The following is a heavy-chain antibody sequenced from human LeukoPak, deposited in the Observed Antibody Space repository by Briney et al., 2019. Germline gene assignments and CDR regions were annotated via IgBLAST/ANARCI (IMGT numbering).Heavy chain of an antibody. J-gene: IGHJ4*02. CDR1: GDSVSSNSAA. Sequence: SQTLSLTCAISGDSVSSNSAAWNWIRQSPSRGLEWLGRTYYRSKWYNDYAVSVKSRITINPDTSKNQFPLQLNSVTPEDTAMYYCASCSSTSCYQFDYWGQGTLVTVSS. CDR2: TYYRSKWYN. D-gene: IGHD2-2*01. CDR3: ASCSSTSCYQFDY. V-gene: IGHV6-1*01.